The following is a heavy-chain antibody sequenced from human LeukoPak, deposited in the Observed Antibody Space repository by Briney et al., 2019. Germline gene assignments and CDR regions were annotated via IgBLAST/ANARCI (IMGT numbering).Heavy chain of an antibody. J-gene: IGHJ4*02. Sequence: PGGSLRLSCAASGFTVSDNYMTWVRQAPGEGLEWVANINQDGKEKKYVETVKGRFTISRDNAKKSLYLQMNSLRVEDTAVYYCARVPVEAPGDYFDLWGQGTLVTVSS. D-gene: IGHD4-23*01. CDR3: ARVPVEAPGDYFDL. CDR1: GFTVSDNY. V-gene: IGHV3-7*01. CDR2: INQDGKEK.